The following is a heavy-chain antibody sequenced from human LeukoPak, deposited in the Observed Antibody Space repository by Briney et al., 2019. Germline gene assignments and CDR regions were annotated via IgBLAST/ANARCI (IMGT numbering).Heavy chain of an antibody. D-gene: IGHD3-3*01. J-gene: IGHJ3*02. CDR3: ARGRGTGVEVWAFDI. Sequence: ASVKVSCKASGYTFTGYYMNWVRQAPGQGFEWVGWIYPTSGTTKYVQEFQGRVTLTRDTSTNTAYMELSGLTSDDTAVYYCARGRGTGVEVWAFDIWGQGTMVTVSS. CDR1: GYTFTGYY. V-gene: IGHV1-2*02. CDR2: IYPTSGTT.